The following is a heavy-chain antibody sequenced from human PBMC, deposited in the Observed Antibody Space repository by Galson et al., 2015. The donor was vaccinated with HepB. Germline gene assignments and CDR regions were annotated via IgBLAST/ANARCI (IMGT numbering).Heavy chain of an antibody. V-gene: IGHV4-39*01. D-gene: IGHD1-26*01. CDR2: IYYSGST. CDR1: GGSISSSSYY. CDR3: ARDTVGATDNWFDP. Sequence: LSLTCTVSGGSISSSSYYWGWIRQPPGKGLEWIGSIYYSGSTYYNPSLKSRVTISVDTSKNQFSLKLSSVTAADTAVYYCARDTVGATDNWFDPWGQGTLVTVSS. J-gene: IGHJ5*02.